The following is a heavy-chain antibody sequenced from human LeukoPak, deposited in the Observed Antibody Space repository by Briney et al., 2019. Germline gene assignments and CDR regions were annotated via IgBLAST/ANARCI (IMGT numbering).Heavy chain of an antibody. Sequence: GASVKVSCKASGYTFTGHYMHWVRQAPGQGLEWMGWINPNSGGTNYAQKFQGRVTMTRDTSISTAYMELSRLRSDDPAVYYCARKLDSSTSPPGGWFDPWGQGTLVTVSS. V-gene: IGHV1-2*02. D-gene: IGHD2-2*01. J-gene: IGHJ5*02. CDR3: ARKLDSSTSPPGGWFDP. CDR2: INPNSGGT. CDR1: GYTFTGHY.